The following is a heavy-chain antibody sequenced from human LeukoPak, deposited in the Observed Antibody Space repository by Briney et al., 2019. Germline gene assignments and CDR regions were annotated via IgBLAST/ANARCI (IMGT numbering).Heavy chain of an antibody. CDR2: INPNSGGT. CDR1: GYTFTGYY. V-gene: IGHV1-2*02. D-gene: IGHD4-17*01. CDR3: ARDRAPYGVFAFDI. Sequence: ASVKVSCKASGYTFTGYYMHWVRQAPRQGLEWMGWINPNSGGTNYAQKFQGRVTMTRDTSIITAYIELSRLRSDDTAVYYCARDRAPYGVFAFDIWGQGTMVTVSS. J-gene: IGHJ3*02.